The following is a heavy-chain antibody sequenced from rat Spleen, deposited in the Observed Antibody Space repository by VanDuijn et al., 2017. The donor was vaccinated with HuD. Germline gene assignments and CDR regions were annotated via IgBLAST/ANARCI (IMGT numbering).Heavy chain of an antibody. Sequence: EVQLVESDGGLVQPGRSLKLSCAASGFTFSNYYMAWVRQAPTKGLEWVASITNTGGSTYYPDSVKGRFTISRDNAKSTLYLQMNSLRSEDTATYYCTRRTIAAYYVMDAWGQGASVTVSS. CDR2: ITNTGGST. V-gene: IGHV5-27*01. D-gene: IGHD1-2*01. CDR1: GFTFSNYY. J-gene: IGHJ4*01. CDR3: TRRTIAAYYVMDA.